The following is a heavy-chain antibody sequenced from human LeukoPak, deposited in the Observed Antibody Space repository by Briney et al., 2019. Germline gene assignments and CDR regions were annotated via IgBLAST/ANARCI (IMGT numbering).Heavy chain of an antibody. D-gene: IGHD6-13*01. CDR1: GIPFSDFY. Sequence: GGSLRLSCVVSGIPFSDFYMNWIQQAPGKGLEWISYVSSSSSYTDYAESVKGRFTISRDNAKSALYLEMSDLRVEDTAVYYCAAGTAADYWGQGTLVIVSS. V-gene: IGHV3-11*03. J-gene: IGHJ4*02. CDR2: VSSSSSYT. CDR3: AAGTAADY.